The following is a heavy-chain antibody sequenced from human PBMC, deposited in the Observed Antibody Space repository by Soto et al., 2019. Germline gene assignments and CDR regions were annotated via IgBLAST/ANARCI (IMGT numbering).Heavy chain of an antibody. CDR2: IYYSGST. D-gene: IGHD3-22*01. J-gene: IGHJ5*02. Sequence: SETLSLTCTVSGGSISSSRYSWGWIRQPPGKGLEWIGYIYYSGSTYYNPSLKSRVTISVDTSKNQFSLKLSSVTAADTAVYYCARVYYDSSGWSWFDPWGQGTLVTVSS. CDR1: GGSISSSRYS. CDR3: ARVYYDSSGWSWFDP. V-gene: IGHV4-30-4*08.